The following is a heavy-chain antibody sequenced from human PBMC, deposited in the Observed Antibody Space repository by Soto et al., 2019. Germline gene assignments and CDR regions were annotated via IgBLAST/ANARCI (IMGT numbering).Heavy chain of an antibody. Sequence: EVQLVESGGGLVKPGGSLRLSCAASGFTFSSYRMNWVRQAPGKGLEWVSSISSSSSYIYYADSVKGRFTISRDNAKNSLYLQMNSLRAEDTAVYYCAREGIAVAGYYFDDWGQGTLVTVSS. CDR3: AREGIAVAGYYFDD. CDR2: ISSSSSYI. D-gene: IGHD6-19*01. V-gene: IGHV3-21*01. CDR1: GFTFSSYR. J-gene: IGHJ4*02.